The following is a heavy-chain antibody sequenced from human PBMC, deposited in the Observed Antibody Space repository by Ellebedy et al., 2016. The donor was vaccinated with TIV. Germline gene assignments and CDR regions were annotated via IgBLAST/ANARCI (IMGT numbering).Heavy chain of an antibody. CDR3: AKVRSGNFDAFDI. V-gene: IGHV3-23*01. Sequence: PGGSLRLSCAVSGFTFSSYAMSWVRQAPGKGLEWVSAISGSGGSTYYADSVKDRFTSSRDNSKNTLYLQMNSLRAGDTAVYYCAKVRSGNFDAFDIWGQGTMVTVSS. CDR2: ISGSGGST. CDR1: GFTFSSYA. J-gene: IGHJ3*02. D-gene: IGHD3-3*01.